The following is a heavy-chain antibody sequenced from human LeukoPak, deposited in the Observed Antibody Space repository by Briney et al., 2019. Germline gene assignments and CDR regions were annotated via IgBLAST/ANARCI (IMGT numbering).Heavy chain of an antibody. V-gene: IGHV3-74*01. CDR1: GFTFSSYW. CDR2: IDSDGGIT. D-gene: IGHD6-19*01. Sequence: TGGSLRLSCAASGFTFSSYWMHWVRQAPGTGLVWVSRIDSDGGITTYADSVRGRFTISRDNSKNTLYLQVNTLRADDTATYYCAKPISGGLAVTADWFHPWGQGTLVVVSS. CDR3: AKPISGGLAVTADWFHP. J-gene: IGHJ5*01.